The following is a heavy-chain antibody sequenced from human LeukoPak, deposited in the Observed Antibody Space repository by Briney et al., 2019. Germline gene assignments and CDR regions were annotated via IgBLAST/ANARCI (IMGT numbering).Heavy chain of an antibody. Sequence: GRSLRLSCAASGFTFDDYAVHWVRQAPGKGLEWVSGISWNSGSIGYADSVKGRFTISRDNAKNSLYLQMNSLRAEDTALYYCAKATYDFWSGYYGEWGQGTLVTVSS. J-gene: IGHJ4*02. CDR2: ISWNSGSI. CDR3: AKATYDFWSGYYGE. CDR1: GFTFDDYA. V-gene: IGHV3-9*01. D-gene: IGHD3-3*01.